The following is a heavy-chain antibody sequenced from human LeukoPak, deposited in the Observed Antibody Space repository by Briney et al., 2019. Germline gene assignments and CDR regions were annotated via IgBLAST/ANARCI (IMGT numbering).Heavy chain of an antibody. CDR3: AREVPTSGWSFDY. J-gene: IGHJ4*02. Sequence: GGSLRLSCAASGFTFSSYSMNWVRQAPGKGLEWVSSISSSSSYIYYADSVKGQFTISRDNAKSTLYLQMNSLRAEDTAVYYCAREVPTSGWSFDYWGQGTLVTVSS. CDR2: ISSSSSYI. V-gene: IGHV3-21*01. CDR1: GFTFSSYS. D-gene: IGHD6-19*01.